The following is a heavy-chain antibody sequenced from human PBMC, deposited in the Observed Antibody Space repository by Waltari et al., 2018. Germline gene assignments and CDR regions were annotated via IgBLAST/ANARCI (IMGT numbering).Heavy chain of an antibody. CDR1: GYTFAKYG. V-gene: IGHV1-18*01. J-gene: IGHJ6*02. CDR2: ISAYNGDT. D-gene: IGHD6-13*01. Sequence: QVQLVQSGDEVKTPGTSVKVSCKASGYTFAKYGINWVRQAPGQGLEWKGWISAYNGDTDYAQILQDRLTMTTDTSTSTAYMELRSLRSDDTARYYCARAGVYSSSGNYYYYGMDVWGRGTAVTVSS. CDR3: ARAGVYSSSGNYYYYGMDV.